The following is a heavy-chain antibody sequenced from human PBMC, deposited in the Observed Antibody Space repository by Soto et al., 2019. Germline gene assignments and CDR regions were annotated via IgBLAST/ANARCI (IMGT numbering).Heavy chain of an antibody. V-gene: IGHV3-43*01. CDR1: GFTFDDYT. CDR3: AKDTVVTGHYGMDV. D-gene: IGHD2-21*02. Sequence: GGSLRLSCAASGFTFDDYTMHWVRQAPGKGLEWVSLISWDGGSTYYADSVKGRFTISRDNSKNSLYLQMNSLRTEDTALYYCAKDTVVTGHYGMDVWGQGTTVTVSS. CDR2: ISWDGGST. J-gene: IGHJ6*02.